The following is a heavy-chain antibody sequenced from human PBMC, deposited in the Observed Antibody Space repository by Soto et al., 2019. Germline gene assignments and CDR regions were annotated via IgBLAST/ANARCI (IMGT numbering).Heavy chain of an antibody. CDR2: IYYTGST. V-gene: IGHV4-30-4*01. J-gene: IGHJ1*01. CDR1: SGSISSGDYY. CDR3: ARERAREGNRPFHP. Sequence: SETLSLTCAVSSGSISSGDYYWSWIRQPPGKGLEWIGSIYYTGSTYYKPSLKSRVAISVDTSKNQFSLKMRSVTATDTAIYYCARERAREGNRPFHPWGQGTLVTV. D-gene: IGHD1-1*01.